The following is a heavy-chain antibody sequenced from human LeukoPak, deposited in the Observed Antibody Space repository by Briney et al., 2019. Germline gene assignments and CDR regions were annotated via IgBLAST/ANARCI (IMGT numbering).Heavy chain of an antibody. CDR3: AKAKNVLRYFDWLTDY. CDR1: GFTFSSCA. Sequence: GGSLRLSCAASGFTFSSCAMSWVRQAPGKGLEWVSAISGSGGSTYYADSVKGRFTISRDNSKNTLYLQMNSLRAEDTAVYYCAKAKNVLRYFDWLTDYWGQGTLVTVSS. V-gene: IGHV3-23*01. CDR2: ISGSGGST. D-gene: IGHD3-9*01. J-gene: IGHJ4*02.